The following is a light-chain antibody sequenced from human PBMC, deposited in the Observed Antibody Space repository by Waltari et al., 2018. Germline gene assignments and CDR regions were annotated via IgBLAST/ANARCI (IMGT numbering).Light chain of an antibody. CDR1: QTIGRS. J-gene: IGKJ1*01. CDR3: QQYNNWPPGT. CDR2: GAS. Sequence: ETVVTQSPATLSVSPGERATLSCRTSQTIGRSLAWYQQKPGQAHRLVIYGASLRATGIPARFIGSGSETEFALTISGLQSEDFAVYYCQQYNNWPPGTFGQGTKVEI. V-gene: IGKV3-15*01.